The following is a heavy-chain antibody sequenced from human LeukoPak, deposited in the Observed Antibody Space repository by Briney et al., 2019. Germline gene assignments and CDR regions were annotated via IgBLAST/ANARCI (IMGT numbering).Heavy chain of an antibody. CDR1: GFIFGDYP. V-gene: IGHV3-49*03. Sequence: GGSLRLSCSASGFIFGDYPMSWFRQAPGKGLEWFTYIRTKAYGETTEYAASVTGRFTISRDDSDSIAYLQMNSLKTEDTAIYYCARAIRLSGDSFDIWGQGTMVTVSS. CDR2: IRTKAYGETT. CDR3: ARAIRLSGDSFDI. D-gene: IGHD3-10*01. J-gene: IGHJ3*02.